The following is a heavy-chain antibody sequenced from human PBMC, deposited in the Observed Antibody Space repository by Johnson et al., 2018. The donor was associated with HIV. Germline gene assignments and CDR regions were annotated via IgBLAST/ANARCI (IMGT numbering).Heavy chain of an antibody. V-gene: IGHV3-7*01. Sequence: MLLVESGGGLVQAGGSLRLSCAASGFTFSTYWLTWVRQAPGKGLEWVASIQQDGREKHYVDSVWGRFSISRDNAKSSLCLQMNSLRVDDTAVYYCARDDDYSRVRAFDFWGQGTTVTVSS. CDR2: IQQDGREK. D-gene: IGHD4-11*01. J-gene: IGHJ3*01. CDR3: ARDDDYSRVRAFDF. CDR1: GFTFSTYW.